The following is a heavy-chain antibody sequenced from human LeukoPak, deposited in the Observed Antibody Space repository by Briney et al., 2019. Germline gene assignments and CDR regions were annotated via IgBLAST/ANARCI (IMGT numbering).Heavy chain of an antibody. J-gene: IGHJ6*02. CDR3: ARDTPTSGFGEFIFYYYGLDV. D-gene: IGHD3-10*01. V-gene: IGHV3-66*01. CDR1: GFTVSSND. CDR2: VYSGGTT. Sequence: GGSLRLSCAASGFTVSSNDISWVRQAPGEGLEWVSVVYSGGTTYFADSVKGRFTISRDDFKNTLYLQMNSLRAEDTAVYYCARDTPTSGFGEFIFYYYGLDVWGQGTTVTVSS.